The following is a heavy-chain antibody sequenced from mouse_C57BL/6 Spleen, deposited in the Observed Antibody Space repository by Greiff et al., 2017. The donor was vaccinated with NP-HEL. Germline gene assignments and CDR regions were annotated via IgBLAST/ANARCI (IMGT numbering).Heavy chain of an antibody. Sequence: VQLQQSGAELVRPGTSVKVSCKASGYAFTNYLMEWVKQRPGQGLEWIGVINPGSGGTNYNEKFKGKATLTADKSSSTAYMQLSSLTSEDSAVYFCARGGDYPYWGQGTTLTVSS. V-gene: IGHV1-54*01. J-gene: IGHJ2*01. D-gene: IGHD2-4*01. CDR2: INPGSGGT. CDR1: GYAFTNYL. CDR3: ARGGDYPY.